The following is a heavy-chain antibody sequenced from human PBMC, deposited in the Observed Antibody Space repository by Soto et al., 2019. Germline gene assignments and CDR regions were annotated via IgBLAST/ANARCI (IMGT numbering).Heavy chain of an antibody. J-gene: IGHJ6*02. Sequence: QVQLEQSGAEVKKPGASVKVSCKASGYTFTGYYIHWVRQAPGQGLEWMGWINPNSGGTNYAQKFQGWVTMTRDTSISTAYMELSRLRSDDTAVYYCARDRIVGATNYAMDVWGQGTTVTVSS. CDR2: INPNSGGT. CDR3: ARDRIVGATNYAMDV. CDR1: GYTFTGYY. D-gene: IGHD1-26*01. V-gene: IGHV1-2*04.